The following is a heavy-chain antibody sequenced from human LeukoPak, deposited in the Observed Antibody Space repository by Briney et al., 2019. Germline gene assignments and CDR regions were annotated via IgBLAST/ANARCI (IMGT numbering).Heavy chain of an antibody. Sequence: PGGSLRLSCIASEFTFGNYPMNWVRQSPEKGLEWVSVISHSGGSTDYADSVKGRFTISRDNSKNTLYLQMNSLKVEDTAVYYCAKDLYRRVARQTDYWGQGTLVTVSS. J-gene: IGHJ4*02. D-gene: IGHD2-15*01. CDR1: EFTFGNYP. CDR3: AKDLYRRVARQTDY. V-gene: IGHV3-23*01. CDR2: ISHSGGST.